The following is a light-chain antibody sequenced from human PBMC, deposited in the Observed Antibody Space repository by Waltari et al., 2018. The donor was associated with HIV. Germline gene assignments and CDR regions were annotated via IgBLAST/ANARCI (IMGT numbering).Light chain of an antibody. CDR1: SSGVVDYNY. CDR2: DVF. Sequence: QSALTQPRSVSGSPGQSVTISCTGSSSGVVDYNYVSWYQHLPVQAPKLMIYDVFKRPSGVPQRFSGSRSGSTASLTISGLQTEDEADYHCYSYAGNNTWAFGGGTKLTVL. J-gene: IGLJ3*02. V-gene: IGLV2-11*01. CDR3: YSYAGNNTWA.